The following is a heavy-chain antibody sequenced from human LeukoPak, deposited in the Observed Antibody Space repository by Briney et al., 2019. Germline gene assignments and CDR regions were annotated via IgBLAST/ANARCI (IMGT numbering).Heavy chain of an antibody. CDR3: AASSTSCYECWFDP. Sequence: SVKVSCKASGGTFSSYAISWVRQAPGQGLEWMGGIIPIFGTANYAQKSQGRVTITADESTSTAYMELSSLRSEDTAVYYCAASSTSCYECWFDPWGQGTLVTVSS. D-gene: IGHD2-2*01. CDR2: IIPIFGTA. V-gene: IGHV1-69*13. J-gene: IGHJ5*02. CDR1: GGTFSSYA.